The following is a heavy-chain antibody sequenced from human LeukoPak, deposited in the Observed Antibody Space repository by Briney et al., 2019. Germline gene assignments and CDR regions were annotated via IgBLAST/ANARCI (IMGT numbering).Heavy chain of an antibody. CDR1: GFAFRGYA. CDR2: ISGSGGST. D-gene: IGHD1-14*01. J-gene: IGHJ4*02. V-gene: IGHV3-23*01. Sequence: PGGSLRLSCAASGFAFRGYAMSWVRQAPGKGLEWVSAISGSGGSTYYADSVKGRFTISRDNSKNTLYLQMNSLRAEDTAVYYCAKDRRTSQNIPLFDYWGQGTLVTVSS. CDR3: AKDRRTSQNIPLFDY.